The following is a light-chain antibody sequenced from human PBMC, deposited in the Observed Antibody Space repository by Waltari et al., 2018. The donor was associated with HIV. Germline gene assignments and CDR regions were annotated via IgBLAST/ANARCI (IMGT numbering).Light chain of an antibody. CDR1: QSVGTF. CDR2: DAS. Sequence: DIVLTQSPATLSLSPGERATLSCRASQSVGTFLAWYQQKPGQAPRLLIHDASKRASGIPAMFSGSGSGTDFTLTISSLEPEDFAIYHCQQRGGWPQSFGQGTKLEIK. J-gene: IGKJ2*03. V-gene: IGKV3-11*01. CDR3: QQRGGWPQS.